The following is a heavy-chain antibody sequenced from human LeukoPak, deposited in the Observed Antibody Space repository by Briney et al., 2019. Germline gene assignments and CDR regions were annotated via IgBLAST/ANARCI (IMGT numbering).Heavy chain of an antibody. CDR2: IYTSGST. Sequence: SETLSLTRTVSGGSISSGSYYWSWIRQPAGKGLEWIGRIYTSGSTNYNPSLKSRVTISVDTSKNQFSLKLSSVTAADTAMYYCAVWNQLTTVFDYWGQGTLVTVSS. J-gene: IGHJ4*02. D-gene: IGHD4-11*01. CDR3: AVWNQLTTVFDY. V-gene: IGHV4-61*02. CDR1: GGSISSGSYY.